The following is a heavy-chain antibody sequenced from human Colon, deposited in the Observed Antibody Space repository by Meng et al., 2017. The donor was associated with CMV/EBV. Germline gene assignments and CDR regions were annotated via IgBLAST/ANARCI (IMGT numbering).Heavy chain of an antibody. Sequence: GESLKISCAASGFTFNTYAMSWVRQAPGKGLEWVSVIYADGRSTNYADSVKGRLTISRDNAQKTLYLQMNSLTAEDTALYYCTKEDSSGWYRTFESWGQGTLVTVSS. V-gene: IGHV3-23*03. J-gene: IGHJ4*02. CDR1: GFTFNTYA. CDR3: TKEDSSGWYRTFES. CDR2: IYADGRST. D-gene: IGHD6-19*01.